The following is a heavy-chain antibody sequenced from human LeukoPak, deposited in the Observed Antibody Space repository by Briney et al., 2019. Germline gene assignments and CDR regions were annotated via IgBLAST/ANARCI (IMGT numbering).Heavy chain of an antibody. J-gene: IGHJ4*02. CDR2: ISGRGAST. D-gene: IGHD2-2*01. Sequence: PGGSLRLSCAASGFSFSNYAMSWVRQAPGKGLEWVSAISGRGASTYYADSVKGRFTISRDNSKNTLYMQMNSLRAEDTAVYYCAKAVVIVPTATPFDYWGQGTLVTVSS. V-gene: IGHV3-23*01. CDR3: AKAVVIVPTATPFDY. CDR1: GFSFSNYA.